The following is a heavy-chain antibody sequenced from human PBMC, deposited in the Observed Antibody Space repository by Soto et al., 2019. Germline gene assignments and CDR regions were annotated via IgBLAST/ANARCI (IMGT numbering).Heavy chain of an antibody. Sequence: GGSLRLSCVTYGLTFTDYWMSWIRQAPGKGLEWVSYISSSSSYTNYADSVKGRFTISRDNAKNSLYLQMNSLRAEDTAVYYCASRISGDSSVVAFDIWGQGTMVTVSS. CDR2: ISSSSSYT. V-gene: IGHV3-11*06. CDR1: GLTFTDYW. J-gene: IGHJ3*02. CDR3: ASRISGDSSVVAFDI. D-gene: IGHD3-22*01.